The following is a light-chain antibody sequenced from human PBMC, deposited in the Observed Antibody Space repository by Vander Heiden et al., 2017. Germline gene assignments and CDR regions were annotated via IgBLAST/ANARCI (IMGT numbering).Light chain of an antibody. V-gene: IGLV3-25*03. CDR1: ALPKQY. CDR3: QSADSSGTYHVV. Sequence: SYELTQPPSVSVSPGQTARITCSGDALPKQYAYWYQQKPGQAPVLVIYKDSERPSGIPERFSGSSSGTTGTLTISGVQAEDEADYYCQSADSSGTYHVVFGGGTKLTGL. CDR2: KDS. J-gene: IGLJ2*01.